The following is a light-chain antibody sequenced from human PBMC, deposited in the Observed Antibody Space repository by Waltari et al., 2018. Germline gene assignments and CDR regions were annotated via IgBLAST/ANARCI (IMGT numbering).Light chain of an antibody. CDR1: QSVSRW. CDR3: QKYGTLPAT. J-gene: IGKJ1*01. Sequence: EIVLTQSPGTLSLSPGERATLSCRASQSVSRWLAWYQQKPGQAPRLLLYGASSRATGIPDRFSGSGSGTDFSLTISRLEPEDFAVYYCQKYGTLPATFGQGTKVEIK. CDR2: GAS. V-gene: IGKV3-20*01.